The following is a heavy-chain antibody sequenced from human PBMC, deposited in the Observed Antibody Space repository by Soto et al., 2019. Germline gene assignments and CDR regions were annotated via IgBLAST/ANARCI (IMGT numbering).Heavy chain of an antibody. V-gene: IGHV1-18*01. CDR1: GYTFTIYG. Sequence: QVRLVQSGAEVKKPGASVKVSCKASGYTFTIYGISLVRQAPGQGLEWMGWISAYNGNTNYAQKLQGRVPMTTDTTTSTAYMELSSLRSDDTAVYYCARESSISCHDYWGQGTLVTVSS. CDR2: ISAYNGNT. CDR3: ARESSISCHDY. D-gene: IGHD6-13*01. J-gene: IGHJ4*02.